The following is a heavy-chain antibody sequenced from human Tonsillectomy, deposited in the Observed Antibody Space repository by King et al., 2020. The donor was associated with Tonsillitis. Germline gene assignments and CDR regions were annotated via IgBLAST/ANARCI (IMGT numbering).Heavy chain of an antibody. Sequence: QLVQSGAEVKKPGASVKVSCKASGYTFTSYGISWVRQAPGQGLEWMGWISAYNGNTNYAQKLQGRVTMTTDTSTSTAYMELRSLRSDDTAVYYCARAEDSSGWYPYYYYGMDVWGQGTTVTVSS. J-gene: IGHJ6*02. CDR3: ARAEDSSGWYPYYYYGMDV. V-gene: IGHV1-18*01. CDR1: GYTFTSYG. D-gene: IGHD6-19*01. CDR2: ISAYNGNT.